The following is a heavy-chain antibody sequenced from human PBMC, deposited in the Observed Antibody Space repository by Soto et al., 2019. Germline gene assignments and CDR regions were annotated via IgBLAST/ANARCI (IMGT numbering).Heavy chain of an antibody. CDR1: GYTFTGYY. J-gene: IGHJ4*02. V-gene: IGHV1-2*04. Sequence: ASVKVSCKASGYTFTGYYMHWVRQAPGQGLEWMGWINPNSGGTNYAQKFQGWVTMTRDTSISTAYMELSRLRSDDAAVYYCAIYCSGGSCHAYYWGQGSLVTVSS. CDR3: AIYCSGGSCHAYY. D-gene: IGHD2-15*01. CDR2: INPNSGGT.